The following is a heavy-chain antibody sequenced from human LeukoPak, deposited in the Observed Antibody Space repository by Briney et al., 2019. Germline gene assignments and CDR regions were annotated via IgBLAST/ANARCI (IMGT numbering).Heavy chain of an antibody. J-gene: IGHJ6*02. D-gene: IGHD2-2*01. CDR2: INHSGST. V-gene: IGHV4-34*01. CDR3: ARVNIVVVPTHYYYYGMDV. CDR1: GGSFSGYY. Sequence: SETLSLTCAVYGGSFSGYYWSWIRQPPGKGLEWIGEINHSGSTNYNPSLKSRVTISVDTSKNQFSLKLSSVTAADTAVYYCARVNIVVVPTHYYYYGMDVWGQGTTVTVSS.